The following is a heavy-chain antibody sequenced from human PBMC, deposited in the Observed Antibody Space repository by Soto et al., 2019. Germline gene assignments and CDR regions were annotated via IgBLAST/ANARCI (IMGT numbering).Heavy chain of an antibody. V-gene: IGHV4-39*01. D-gene: IGHD2-15*01. CDR1: GGSIYSIYYY. Sequence: QLLLQESDPGLVKSSETLSLTCTVSGGSIYSIYYYWGWIRQPPGKGLEWIGNIYYNGTTYYNPSLKSRVTISMDTAKNQFSLKVQSVTAADTAVYHCARRSVGRCYNYWGQGTLVTVSS. J-gene: IGHJ4*02. CDR2: IYYNGTT. CDR3: ARRSVGRCYNY.